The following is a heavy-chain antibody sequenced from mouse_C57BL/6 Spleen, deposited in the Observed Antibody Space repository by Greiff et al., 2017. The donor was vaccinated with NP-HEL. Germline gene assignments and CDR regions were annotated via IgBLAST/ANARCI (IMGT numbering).Heavy chain of an antibody. J-gene: IGHJ4*01. CDR2: IHPNSGST. V-gene: IGHV1-64*01. Sequence: VQLQQPGAELVKPGASVKLSCKASGYTFTSYWMHWVKQRPGQGLEWIGMIHPNSGSTNYNEKFKSKATLTVDKSSSTAYMQLSSLTSEDSAVYYCARRGPLYYYAMDYWGQGTSVTVSS. CDR3: ARRGPLYYYAMDY. CDR1: GYTFTSYW.